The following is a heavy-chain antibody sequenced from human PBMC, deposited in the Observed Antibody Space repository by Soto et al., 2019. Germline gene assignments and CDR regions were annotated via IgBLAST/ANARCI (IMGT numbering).Heavy chain of an antibody. Sequence: QVQLVQSGAEVKKPGSSVKVSCKASGGTFSSYAISWVRQAPGQGLEWMGGIIPIFGTANYAQKFQGRVTIPADKATNTAYMELSSLRSEDTAVYSCARAPPSPMIVVAASVYFDYWGHGTLVTVSS. V-gene: IGHV1-69*14. CDR1: GGTFSSYA. J-gene: IGHJ4*01. CDR3: ARAPPSPMIVVAASVYFDY. D-gene: IGHD3-22*01. CDR2: IIPIFGTA.